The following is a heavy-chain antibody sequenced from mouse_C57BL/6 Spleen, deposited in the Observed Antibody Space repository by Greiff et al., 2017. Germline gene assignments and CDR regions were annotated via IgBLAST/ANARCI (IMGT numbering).Heavy chain of an antibody. CDR3: ARLGITKAMDY. Sequence: EVMLVESGGGLVKPGGSLKLSCAASGFTFSDYGMHWVRQAPQKGLEWVAYISSGSSTIYYADTVKGRFTISRDNAKNTLFLQMTSLRSEDTAMYYCARLGITKAMDYWGQGTSVTVSS. CDR1: GFTFSDYG. CDR2: ISSGSSTI. D-gene: IGHD2-4*01. J-gene: IGHJ4*01. V-gene: IGHV5-17*01.